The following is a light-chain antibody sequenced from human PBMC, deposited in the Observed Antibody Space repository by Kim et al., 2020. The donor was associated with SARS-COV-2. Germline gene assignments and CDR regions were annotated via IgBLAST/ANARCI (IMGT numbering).Light chain of an antibody. CDR3: SSYAGSNNL. CDR2: EVS. Sequence: PGQSFTISCTVASSDVGGYNYVSWYQQHPGKAPKLMIYEVSKRPSGVPDRFSGSKSGNTASLTVSGLQAEDEADYYCSSYAGSNNLFGGGTKLTVL. CDR1: SSDVGGYNY. J-gene: IGLJ2*01. V-gene: IGLV2-8*01.